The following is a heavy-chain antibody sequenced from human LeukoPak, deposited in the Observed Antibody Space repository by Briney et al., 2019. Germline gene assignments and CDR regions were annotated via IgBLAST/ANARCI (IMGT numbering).Heavy chain of an antibody. CDR3: ARDVWFGAGRTFDY. Sequence: SETLSLTCAVYGGSFSGYYWSWIRQPPGKGPEWIGEINHSGSTNYNPSLKSRVTISVDTSKNQFSLKLSSVTAADTAVYYCARDVWFGAGRTFDYWGQGTLVTVSS. CDR1: GGSFSGYY. D-gene: IGHD3-10*01. J-gene: IGHJ4*02. CDR2: INHSGST. V-gene: IGHV4-34*01.